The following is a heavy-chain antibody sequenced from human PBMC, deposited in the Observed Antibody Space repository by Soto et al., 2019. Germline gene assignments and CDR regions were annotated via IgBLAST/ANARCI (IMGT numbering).Heavy chain of an antibody. J-gene: IGHJ4*02. CDR2: IYPGDSDT. Sequence: RGESLKISCKGSGYSFTSYWIGWVRQMPGKGLEWMGIIYPGDSDTRYSPSFQGQVTISADKSISTAYLQWSSLKASDTAMYYCARLGRTYYYDSSLDYWGQGTLVTVSS. CDR3: ARLGRTYYYDSSLDY. CDR1: GYSFTSYW. V-gene: IGHV5-51*01. D-gene: IGHD3-22*01.